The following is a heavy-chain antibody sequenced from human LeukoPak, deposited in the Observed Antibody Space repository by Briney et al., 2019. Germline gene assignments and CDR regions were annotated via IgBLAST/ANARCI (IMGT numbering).Heavy chain of an antibody. CDR3: ARDRRDRGVPYMDV. J-gene: IGHJ6*03. Sequence: SVKVSCKASGYTFTSYDINWVRQATGQGLEWMGGIIPIFGTANYAQKFQGRVTITADKSTSTAYMELSSLRSEDTAVYYCARDRRDRGVPYMDVWGKGTTVTVSS. CDR1: GYTFTSYD. V-gene: IGHV1-69*06. D-gene: IGHD3-10*01. CDR2: IIPIFGTA.